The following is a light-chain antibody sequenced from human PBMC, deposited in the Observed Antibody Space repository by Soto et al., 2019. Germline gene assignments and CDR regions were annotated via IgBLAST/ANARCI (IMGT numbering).Light chain of an antibody. CDR1: RSISNY. V-gene: IGKV1-39*01. Sequence: DIQMTQSSFSLSASVGDRVTITCRASRSISNYLNWYQQKPGKAPKLLIYAASSLQSGVPSRFSGSGSGTDFTLTISSLHPEDFATYYCQQSYSTPWTFGQGTKVEIK. CDR3: QQSYSTPWT. CDR2: AAS. J-gene: IGKJ1*01.